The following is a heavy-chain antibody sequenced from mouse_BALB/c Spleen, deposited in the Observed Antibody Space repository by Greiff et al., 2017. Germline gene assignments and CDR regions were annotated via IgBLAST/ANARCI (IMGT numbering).Heavy chain of an antibody. Sequence: EVKLMESGPGLVKPSQSLSLTCTVTGYSITSDYAWNWIRQFPGNKLEWMGYISYSGSTSYNPSLKSRISITRDTSKNQFFLQLNSVTTEDTATYYCAREGSRAMDYWGQGTSVTVSS. CDR3: AREGSRAMDY. CDR1: GYSITSDYA. J-gene: IGHJ4*01. CDR2: ISYSGST. V-gene: IGHV3-2*02.